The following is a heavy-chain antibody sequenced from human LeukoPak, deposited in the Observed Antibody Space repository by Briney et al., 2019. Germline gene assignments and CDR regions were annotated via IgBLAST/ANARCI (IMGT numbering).Heavy chain of an antibody. CDR2: TSSDLNAK. CDR3: ARGRPHGNDY. CDR1: GFTFRNYV. D-gene: IGHD4-23*01. V-gene: IGHV3-30-3*01. Sequence: GGSLRLSCAASGFTFRNYVIHWVRQAPGKGLEWVAVTSSDLNAKLYADSVKGRFTISRDDAKNTLYLQMNSLRVEDTAVYYCARGRPHGNDYWGQGTLVTVSS. J-gene: IGHJ4*02.